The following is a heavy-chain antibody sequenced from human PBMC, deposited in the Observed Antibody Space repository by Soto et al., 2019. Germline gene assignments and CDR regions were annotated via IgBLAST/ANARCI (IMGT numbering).Heavy chain of an antibody. V-gene: IGHV3-15*01. CDR2: IRCKTDGGTA. Sequence: GGSLRLSCAVSGFTFRNAWMSWVRQAPGKGLEWVGRIRCKTDGGTADYAAPVKGRFTISRDDSKNTLYLQMKSLKTEDTDVYYCTTEGIVAAGFDHWGQGTLVTVSS. J-gene: IGHJ4*02. CDR1: GFTFRNAW. CDR3: TTEGIVAAGFDH. D-gene: IGHD6-13*01.